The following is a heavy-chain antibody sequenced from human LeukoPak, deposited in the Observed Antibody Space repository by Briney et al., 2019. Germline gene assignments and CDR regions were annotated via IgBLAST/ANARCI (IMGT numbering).Heavy chain of an antibody. CDR3: ARGSCWVKIDY. V-gene: IGHV4-59*01. Sequence: PSETLSLTCTVSGGSISSYYWSWIRQPPGKGLEWIGYIYYSGSTNYNPSLKSRVTISVDTSKNQFSLKLSSVTAADTAVYYCARGSCWVKIDYWGQGTLVTVSS. J-gene: IGHJ4*02. D-gene: IGHD6-13*01. CDR1: GGSISSYY. CDR2: IYYSGST.